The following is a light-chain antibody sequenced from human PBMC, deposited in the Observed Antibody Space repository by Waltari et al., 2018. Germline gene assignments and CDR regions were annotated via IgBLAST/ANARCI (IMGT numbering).Light chain of an antibody. V-gene: IGLV2-23*02. CDR3: SSYAGTSSAYV. CDR1: NNALGNYYL. Sequence: QSALTQPASVSGSPAPSITISCPGTNNALGNYYLFSWYRQYPGKAPKLMIYEVFKRPSGVSIRFSASKSGNTASLTISGLQAEDEADYYCSSYAGTSSAYVFGTGTKVTVL. CDR2: EVF. J-gene: IGLJ1*01.